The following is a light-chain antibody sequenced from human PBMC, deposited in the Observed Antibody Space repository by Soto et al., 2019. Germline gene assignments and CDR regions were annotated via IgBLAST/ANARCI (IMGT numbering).Light chain of an antibody. CDR2: DAS. V-gene: IGKV3-11*01. J-gene: IGKJ5*01. Sequence: EIVLTQSPATLSLSPGERATLSCRASQSVSSYLAWYQQKPGQAPRLLIYDASNRATGIPARFSGSGSGTAVTLTIRSLEPEEFAVYAGQHRNNGSTFGQGTRLEIK. CDR3: QHRNNGST. CDR1: QSVSSY.